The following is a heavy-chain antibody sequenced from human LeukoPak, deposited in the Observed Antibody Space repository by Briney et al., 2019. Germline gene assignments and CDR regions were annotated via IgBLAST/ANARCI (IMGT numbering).Heavy chain of an antibody. CDR3: AKSGPVAGSLMRGFDY. CDR1: GFTFSSCG. V-gene: IGHV3-23*01. J-gene: IGHJ4*02. CDR2: FSGSGGYT. D-gene: IGHD6-19*01. Sequence: HPGRSLRLSCATSGFTFSSCGMSWVRQAPGKGLEWVSSFSGSGGYTYYANSVKGRVSISRDNSRDTLYLQMNSLRAEDTATYYCAKSGPVAGSLMRGFDYWGQGTLVTLSS.